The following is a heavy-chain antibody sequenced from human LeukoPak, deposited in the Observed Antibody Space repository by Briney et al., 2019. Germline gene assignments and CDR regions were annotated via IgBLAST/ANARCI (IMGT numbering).Heavy chain of an antibody. V-gene: IGHV3-74*01. CDR3: ARRSVGFDY. CDR2: ISSDGRIT. J-gene: IGHJ4*02. Sequence: PGGSLRLSCAASGFTFSRYWMHWVRQAPGKGLVWVAHISSDGRITNYADSVKGRFAISRDNAKNTLYLQMNNLRAEDTAVYYCARRSVGFDYWGQGTLVTVSS. D-gene: IGHD5-24*01. CDR1: GFTFSRYW.